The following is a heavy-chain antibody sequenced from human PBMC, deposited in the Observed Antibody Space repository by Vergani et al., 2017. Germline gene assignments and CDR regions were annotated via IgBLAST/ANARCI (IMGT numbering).Heavy chain of an antibody. V-gene: IGHV3-30*02. CDR1: GYTFGHFD. D-gene: IGHD1-26*01. J-gene: IGHJ6*02. CDR3: AKKGGSLYYYGVDV. Sequence: QEQLLQSGGGVFKPGGSLRLSCIGSGYTFGHFDMHWVRPAPGKGLAWVAFIRYDGSNPQYIDSVKGRFTISRDNSKDTLFLQMNGLRPEDTGTYFCAKKGGSLYYYGVDVWGQGTTITVSS. CDR2: IRYDGSNP.